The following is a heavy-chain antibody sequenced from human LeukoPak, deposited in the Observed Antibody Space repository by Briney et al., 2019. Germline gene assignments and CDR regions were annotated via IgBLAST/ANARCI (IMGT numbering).Heavy chain of an antibody. J-gene: IGHJ4*02. Sequence: KSGESLKISCKGSGYSFTSYWIGWVRQMPGKGLEWMGIIYPGDSDTRYSPSFQGQVTISADKSISTAYLQRSSLKASDTAMYYCARIRSPGEQLVVGGPDYWGQGTLVTVSS. D-gene: IGHD6-6*01. CDR3: ARIRSPGEQLVVGGPDY. CDR1: GYSFTSYW. V-gene: IGHV5-51*01. CDR2: IYPGDSDT.